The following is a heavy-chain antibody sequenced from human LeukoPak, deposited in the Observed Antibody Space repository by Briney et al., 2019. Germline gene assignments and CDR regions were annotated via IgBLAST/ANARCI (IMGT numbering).Heavy chain of an antibody. V-gene: IGHV3-53*01. Sequence: GGSLRLSCAASGLTVSSNYMSWVRQAPGKGLEWVSVIYSGDSTAYADSVKGRFTISRDNSKNTLYLQLNSLRVEDTAVFYCARDPGGARFDYWGQGTLVTVSS. D-gene: IGHD2-15*01. CDR1: GLTVSSNY. J-gene: IGHJ4*02. CDR3: ARDPGGARFDY. CDR2: IYSGDST.